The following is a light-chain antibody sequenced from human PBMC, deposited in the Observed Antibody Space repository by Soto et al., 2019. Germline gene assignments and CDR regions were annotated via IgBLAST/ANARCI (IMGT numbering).Light chain of an antibody. Sequence: EIVLTQSPATLSLSPGERATLSCRASQSVSSYLAWYQQKPGQAPRLLIHGASNRATGIPARFSGRGSGTDFTLTISSLEPEDFAVYYCQQRSNWPLTFGGGTKVEIK. V-gene: IGKV3-11*01. CDR3: QQRSNWPLT. J-gene: IGKJ4*01. CDR2: GAS. CDR1: QSVSSY.